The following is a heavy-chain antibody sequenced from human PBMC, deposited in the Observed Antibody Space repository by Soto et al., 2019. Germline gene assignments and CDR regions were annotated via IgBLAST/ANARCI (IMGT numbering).Heavy chain of an antibody. V-gene: IGHV3-23*01. CDR1: GFTFSSYA. Sequence: GGSLRLSCAASGFTFSSYAMSWVRQAPGKGLEWVSAISGSGGSTYYADSVKGRFTISRDNSKNTLYLQMNSLRAEDTAVYYCAKESQKGQQLRTGWYFDLWGRGTLVTVSS. CDR2: ISGSGGST. J-gene: IGHJ2*01. D-gene: IGHD6-13*01. CDR3: AKESQKGQQLRTGWYFDL.